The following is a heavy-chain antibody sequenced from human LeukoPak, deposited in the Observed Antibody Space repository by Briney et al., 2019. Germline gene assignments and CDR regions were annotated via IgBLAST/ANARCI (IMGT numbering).Heavy chain of an antibody. D-gene: IGHD3-22*01. CDR1: GGSISSYY. CDR2: IYYSGST. J-gene: IGHJ2*01. V-gene: IGHV4-59*01. Sequence: PSETLSLTCTVSGGSISSYYWSWIRQPPGKGLEGIAYIYYSGSTNYNPSLKSRVTISVDTSKNQFSLKLSSVTAADTAVYYCARDLPYYDSSGYNYWYFDLWGRGTLVTVSS. CDR3: ARDLPYYDSSGYNYWYFDL.